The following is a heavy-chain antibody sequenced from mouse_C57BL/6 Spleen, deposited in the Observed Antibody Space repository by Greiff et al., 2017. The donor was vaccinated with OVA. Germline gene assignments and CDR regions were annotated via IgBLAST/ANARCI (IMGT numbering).Heavy chain of an antibody. D-gene: IGHD1-1*01. CDR3: ALITTPWYFDV. J-gene: IGHJ1*03. V-gene: IGHV14-2*01. CDR1: GFNIKDYY. CDR2: IDPEDGET. Sequence: EVKLMESGAELVKPGASVKLSCTASGFNIKDYYMHWVKQRTEQGLEWIGRIDPEDGETKYAPKFQGKATITADTSSNTAYLQLSSLTSEDTAVYYCALITTPWYFDVWGTGTTVTVSS.